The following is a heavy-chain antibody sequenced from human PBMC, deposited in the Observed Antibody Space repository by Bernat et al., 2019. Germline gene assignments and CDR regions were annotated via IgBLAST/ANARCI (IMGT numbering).Heavy chain of an antibody. CDR3: ARDVAAVAGSNYYYGMDV. D-gene: IGHD6-19*01. J-gene: IGHJ6*02. CDR2: IKQDGSEK. CDR1: GFTFSSYW. Sequence: EVQLVESGGGLVQPGGSLRLSCAASGFTFSSYWMSWVRQAPGKGLEWVANIKQDGSEKYYVDSVKGRFTISRDNAKNSLYLQMNSLRAEDTAVYYCARDVAAVAGSNYYYGMDVWGQGTTVTVSS. V-gene: IGHV3-7*01.